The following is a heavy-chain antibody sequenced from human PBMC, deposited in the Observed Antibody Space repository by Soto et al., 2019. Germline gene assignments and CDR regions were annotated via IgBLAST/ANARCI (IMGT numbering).Heavy chain of an antibody. CDR1: GGSFSGYY. CDR2: INHSGST. Sequence: SETLSLTCAVYGGSFSGYYWSWIRQPPGKGLEWIGEINHSGSTNYNPSLKSRVTISVDTSKNQFSLKLSSVTAADTAVYYCARGESRLRDIVVVPAAGRSYNWFGPWGQGTLVTVPQ. V-gene: IGHV4-34*01. CDR3: ARGESRLRDIVVVPAAGRSYNWFGP. J-gene: IGHJ5*02. D-gene: IGHD2-2*01.